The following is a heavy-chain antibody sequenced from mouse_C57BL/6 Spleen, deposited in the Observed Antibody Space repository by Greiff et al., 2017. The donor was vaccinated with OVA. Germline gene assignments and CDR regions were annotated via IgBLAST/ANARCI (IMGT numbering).Heavy chain of an antibody. CDR1: GYTFTDYY. Sequence: EVQLQQPGPELVKPGASVKISCKASGYTFTDYYMDWVKQSHGKSLEWIGDINPNNGGTIYNQKFKGKATLTVDKSSSTAYMELRSLTSEDAADYYCARKTRTYFDYWGQGTTLTVSS. J-gene: IGHJ2*01. V-gene: IGHV1-18*01. CDR3: ARKTRTYFDY. CDR2: INPNNGGT.